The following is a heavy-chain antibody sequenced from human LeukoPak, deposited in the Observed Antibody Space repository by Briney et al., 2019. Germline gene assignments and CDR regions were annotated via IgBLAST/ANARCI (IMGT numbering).Heavy chain of an antibody. CDR3: ARGYCSGGTCYLVENWFDP. V-gene: IGHV1-2*06. D-gene: IGHD2-15*01. CDR1: GYTFTVYY. CDR2: INPNSGDT. Sequence: ASVKVSCKASGYTFTVYYMYWVRQAPGQGLEWMGRINPNSGDTDYAQNFQGRVAMTRDTSISTAYMELTNLRSDDTAVYYCARGYCSGGTCYLVENWFDPWGQGTLVTVSS. J-gene: IGHJ5*02.